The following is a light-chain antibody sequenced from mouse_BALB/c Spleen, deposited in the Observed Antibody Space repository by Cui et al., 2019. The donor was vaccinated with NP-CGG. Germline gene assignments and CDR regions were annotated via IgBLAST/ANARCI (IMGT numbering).Light chain of an antibody. Sequence: SVVTQESALTTSPGETVTLTCRSSTGAVTTSNYANWVQEKVDHLFTGLIGGTNNRAPGVPARFSGSLIGDKAALTITGAQTEDEAIYFCALWYSNHWVFGGGTKLTVL. V-gene: IGLV1*01. CDR1: TGAVTTSNY. J-gene: IGLJ1*01. CDR2: GTN. CDR3: ALWYSNHWV.